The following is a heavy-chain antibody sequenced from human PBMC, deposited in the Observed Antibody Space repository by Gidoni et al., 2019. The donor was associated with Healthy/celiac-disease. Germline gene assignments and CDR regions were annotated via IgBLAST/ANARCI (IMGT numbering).Heavy chain of an antibody. CDR3: ATSTIAYHFDV. V-gene: IGHV3-11*01. J-gene: IGHJ2*01. Sequence: DSAKGRLTISRDNGKNSLYLQMNSLRDDDTAVYYCATSTIAYHFDVWGRGTLVTVSS.